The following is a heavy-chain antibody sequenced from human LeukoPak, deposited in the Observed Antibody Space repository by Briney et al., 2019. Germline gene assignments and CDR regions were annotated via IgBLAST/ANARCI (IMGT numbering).Heavy chain of an antibody. Sequence: GGSLRLSCVASGFTFSSYSMNWVRQAPGKGLEWVSSISSSSSYIYYADSVKGRFTISRDNAKNSLYLQMNSLRAEDTAVYYCARDAQLALDYWGQGTLVTVSS. CDR2: ISSSSSYI. CDR1: GFTFSSYS. V-gene: IGHV3-21*01. CDR3: ARDAQLALDY. D-gene: IGHD6-13*01. J-gene: IGHJ4*02.